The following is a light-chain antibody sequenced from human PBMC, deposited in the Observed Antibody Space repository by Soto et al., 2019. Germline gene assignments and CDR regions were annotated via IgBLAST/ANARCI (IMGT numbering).Light chain of an antibody. Sequence: EIVLTQSPGTLSLSPGERATLSCRASQSVSSNLAWYQQQPGDAPPLLIYGASTRATGITARWSGSGSGTEFTLTISSLQSEDFAVDYCQQYNSCPPWTFGQGTKVDIK. CDR3: QQYNSCPPWT. CDR1: QSVSSN. CDR2: GAS. J-gene: IGKJ1*01. V-gene: IGKV3-15*01.